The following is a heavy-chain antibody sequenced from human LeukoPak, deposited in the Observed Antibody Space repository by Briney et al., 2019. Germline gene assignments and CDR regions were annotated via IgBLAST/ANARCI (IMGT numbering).Heavy chain of an antibody. CDR3: ARRGPSRSSGWYYFDY. D-gene: IGHD6-19*01. Sequence: GGSLRLSCAASGFTFSSYSMNWVRQAPGKGLEWVSSISSSSSYIYYADSVKGRFTISRDNAKNSLYLQMSSLRAEDTAVYYCARRGPSRSSGWYYFDYWGQGTLVTVSS. J-gene: IGHJ4*02. CDR1: GFTFSSYS. V-gene: IGHV3-21*01. CDR2: ISSSSSYI.